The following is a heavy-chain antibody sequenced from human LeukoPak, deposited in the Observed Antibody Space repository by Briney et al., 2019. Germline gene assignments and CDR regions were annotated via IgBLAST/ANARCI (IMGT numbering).Heavy chain of an antibody. V-gene: IGHV4-61*02. CDR3: ARDRGSYYRPDALDI. Sequence: SETLSLTCTVSGVSINSGTYYWTWIRQPAGKRLELIGRIYTSGCTNYKPSLKSRVTISVDASKPQFYLKLSSVTAADTAVYYCARDRGSYYRPDALDIWGQGTMVTVSS. CDR1: GVSINSGTYY. J-gene: IGHJ3*02. CDR2: IYTSGCT. D-gene: IGHD1-26*01.